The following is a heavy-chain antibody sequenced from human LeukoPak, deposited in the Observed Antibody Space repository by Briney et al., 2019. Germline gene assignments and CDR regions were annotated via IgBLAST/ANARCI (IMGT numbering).Heavy chain of an antibody. J-gene: IGHJ4*02. CDR1: GGTFSSYA. CDR2: IIPIFGTA. D-gene: IGHD5-18*01. Sequence: SVKVSCKASGGTFSSYAISWVRRAPGQGLEWMGGIIPIFGTANYAQKFQGRVTITADESTSTAYMELSSLRSEDTAVYYCARDALRGYSYGLTIDCWGQGTLVTVSS. V-gene: IGHV1-69*01. CDR3: ARDALRGYSYGLTIDC.